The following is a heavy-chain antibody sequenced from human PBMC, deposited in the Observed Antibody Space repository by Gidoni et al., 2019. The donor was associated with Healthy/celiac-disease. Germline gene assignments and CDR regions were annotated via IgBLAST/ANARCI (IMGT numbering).Heavy chain of an antibody. CDR3: AKDLWSSGWYGDY. CDR2: ISGSGGST. J-gene: IGHJ4*02. CDR1: GFTFSSYA. V-gene: IGHV3-23*01. D-gene: IGHD6-19*01. Sequence: EVQLLESGGGLVQPGGSLRLSCAASGFTFSSYAMSWVRQAPGKGLEWVSAISGSGGSTYYADAVKGRFTISRDNSKNTLYLQMNSLRAEDTAVYYCAKDLWSSGWYGDYWGQGTLVTVSS.